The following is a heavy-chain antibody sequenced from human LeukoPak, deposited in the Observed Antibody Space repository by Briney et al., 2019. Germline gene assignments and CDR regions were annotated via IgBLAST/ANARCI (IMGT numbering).Heavy chain of an antibody. CDR3: VRLWDSSGFFGY. J-gene: IGHJ4*02. V-gene: IGHV3-7*01. D-gene: IGHD3-22*01. CDR1: GFTFSNYW. CDR2: IQKDGSEK. Sequence: GGSLTLSCGASGFTFSNYWMSWVRQAPGKGLEWVANIQKDGSEKHYVASVEGRFTISRDNAENSLFLQLNSLRVGDTAVYYCVRLWDSSGFFGYWGQGALVTVSS.